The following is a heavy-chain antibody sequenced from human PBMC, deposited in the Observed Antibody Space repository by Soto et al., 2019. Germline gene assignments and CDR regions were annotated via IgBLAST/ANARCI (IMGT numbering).Heavy chain of an antibody. V-gene: IGHV4-31*03. J-gene: IGHJ4*02. Sequence: QVQLQEAGPGLVKPSQTLSRTCTVSCGSISSGGYYWSLIRQHPGKGLEWVGDIYYSGSTYYNPSLKSRITISVDTSKTQFSLKLGSVPAADTALYYCARTPDHWGQGTLVTVSS. D-gene: IGHD2-15*01. CDR2: IYYSGST. CDR1: CGSISSGGYY. CDR3: ARTPDH.